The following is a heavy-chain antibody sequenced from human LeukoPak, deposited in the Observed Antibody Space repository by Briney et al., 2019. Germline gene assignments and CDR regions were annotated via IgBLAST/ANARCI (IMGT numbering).Heavy chain of an antibody. J-gene: IGHJ4*02. Sequence: KTGGSLKLSCAASGFTFSDYYMSWIRQAPGKGLEWVSYISSSGSTIYYADSVKGRFTISRDNAKNSLYLQMNSLRAEDTAVYYCVQTYYYDSSGFPGGRDYWGQGTLVTVSS. D-gene: IGHD3-22*01. V-gene: IGHV3-11*01. CDR3: VQTYYYDSSGFPGGRDY. CDR1: GFTFSDYY. CDR2: ISSSGSTI.